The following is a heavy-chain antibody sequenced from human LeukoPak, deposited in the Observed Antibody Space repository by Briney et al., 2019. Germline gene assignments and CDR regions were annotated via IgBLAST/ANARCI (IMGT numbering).Heavy chain of an antibody. CDR2: ISYDGSNK. Sequence: PGRSLRLSCAASGFTFSSYAMHWVRQAPGKGLEWVAVISYDGSNKYYADSVKGRFTISRDNSKNTLYLQTNSLRAEDTAVYYCARLPSTAINWFDPWGQGTLVTVSS. CDR3: ARLPSTAINWFDP. J-gene: IGHJ5*02. CDR1: GFTFSSYA. V-gene: IGHV3-30-3*01. D-gene: IGHD2-2*01.